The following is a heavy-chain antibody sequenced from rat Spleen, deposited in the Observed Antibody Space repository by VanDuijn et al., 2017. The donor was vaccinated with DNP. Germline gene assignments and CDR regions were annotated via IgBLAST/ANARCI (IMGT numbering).Heavy chain of an antibody. CDR1: GFTFSNYG. CDR3: ARHSSYIYGFDY. J-gene: IGHJ2*01. V-gene: IGHV5S14*01. Sequence: EVQLVESGGGLVQPGRSLKLSCAASGFTFSNYGMDWVSQTPTKGLEWVASISTGGGNTYYRDSVKVRFTISRDNAKNTQNLQMDSLRSEDTATYYCARHSSYIYGFDYWGQGVMVTVSS. D-gene: IGHD1-2*01. CDR2: ISTGGGNT.